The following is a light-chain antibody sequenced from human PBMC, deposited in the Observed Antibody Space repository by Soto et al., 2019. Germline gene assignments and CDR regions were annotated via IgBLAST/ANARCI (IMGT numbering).Light chain of an antibody. V-gene: IGKV3-20*01. CDR1: QSVSSY. J-gene: IGKJ1*01. CDR2: GAS. Sequence: EIVLTQSPATLSLSPGERATLSCRASQSVSSYLAWYQQKPGQAPRLLIYGASTRATGIPDRFSGSGSGTDFTLTISRLEPEDFAVYYCHQYGSSPRTFGPGTKV. CDR3: HQYGSSPRT.